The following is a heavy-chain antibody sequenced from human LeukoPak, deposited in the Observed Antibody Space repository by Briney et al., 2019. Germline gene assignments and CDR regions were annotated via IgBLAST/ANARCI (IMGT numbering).Heavy chain of an antibody. J-gene: IGHJ6*02. CDR2: ISGYGGST. Sequence: GGSLRLSCAASGFTFDDYAMHWVRQAPGKGLEWVSLISGYGGSTYYADSVKGRFTISRDNSKNSLYLQMNSLRTEDTALYYCAKDCGGDPYYYYGMDVWGQGTTVTVS. D-gene: IGHD2-21*02. CDR1: GFTFDDYA. V-gene: IGHV3-43*02. CDR3: AKDCGGDPYYYYGMDV.